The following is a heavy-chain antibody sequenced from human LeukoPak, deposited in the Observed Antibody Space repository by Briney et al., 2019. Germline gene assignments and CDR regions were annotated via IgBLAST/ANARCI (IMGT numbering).Heavy chain of an antibody. D-gene: IGHD3-22*01. CDR1: GYTFTSYY. CDR2: INPNSGGT. V-gene: IGHV1-2*06. J-gene: IGHJ5*02. Sequence: ASVKVSCKASGYTFTSYYMHWVRQAPGQGLEWMGRINPNSGGTNYAQKFQGRVTMTRDTSISTAYMELSRLRSDDTAVYYCARDLDSSGNWFDPWGQGTLVTVSS. CDR3: ARDLDSSGNWFDP.